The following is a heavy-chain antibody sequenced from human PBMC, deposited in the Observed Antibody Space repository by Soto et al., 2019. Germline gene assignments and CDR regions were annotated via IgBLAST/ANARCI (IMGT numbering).Heavy chain of an antibody. CDR1: GGSITSGGYY. CDR3: ARLQGEWLLWGHFDS. V-gene: IGHV4-31*03. Sequence: TPETLSLTCTVSGGSITSGGYYWSWIRQHPGKGLEWIGYMYNTVSIHYNPSLKSRVTISADTSKNQLSLKLSSVTAADTAVYYCARLQGEWLLWGHFDSWGQGTLVTVSS. J-gene: IGHJ4*02. D-gene: IGHD3-3*01. CDR2: MYNTVSI.